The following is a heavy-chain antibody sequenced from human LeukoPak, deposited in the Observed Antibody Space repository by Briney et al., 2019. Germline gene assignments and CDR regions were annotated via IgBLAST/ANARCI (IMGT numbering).Heavy chain of an antibody. V-gene: IGHV3-53*01. CDR1: GFTVSSNY. CDR3: ARETPSYYDSSGSFDY. CDR2: LYSGGST. Sequence: GGSLRLSCAASGFTVSSNYMSWVRQAPGKGLEWVSVLYSGGSTYYADSVKGRFTISRDNSKNTLYLQMNSLRAEDTAVYYCARETPSYYDSSGSFDYWGQGTLVTVSS. D-gene: IGHD3-22*01. J-gene: IGHJ4*02.